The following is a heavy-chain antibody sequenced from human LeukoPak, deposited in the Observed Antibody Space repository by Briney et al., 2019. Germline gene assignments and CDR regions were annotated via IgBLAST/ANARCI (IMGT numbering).Heavy chain of an antibody. D-gene: IGHD2-21*01. V-gene: IGHV3-23*01. CDR1: GLSLNSYA. J-gene: IGHJ4*01. CDR3: AKAPVTSCRGAFCYPFDY. CDR2: SSSSDDGK. Sequence: GGSLRLSCTASGLSLNSYAMSWVRQVPGKGLEWVSASSSSDDGKWYAESVRGRFTISRDTSKNTVYLQMNSLRVEDAGVYYCAKAPVTSCRGAFCYPFDYWGHGTLVAVSS.